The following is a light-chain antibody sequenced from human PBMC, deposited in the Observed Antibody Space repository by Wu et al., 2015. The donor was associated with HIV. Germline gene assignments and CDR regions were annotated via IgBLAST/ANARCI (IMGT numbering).Light chain of an antibody. CDR1: QSVRSSH. V-gene: IGKV3D-20*02. Sequence: EIVLTQSPGTLSLSPGEGATLSCRASQSVRSSHLAWYQQKPGQAPRLIIYAASTRATGIPDRFSGSGSGTDFTLTISRLEAEDFAIYYCQQRSTWPPNSFGQGTKLEIK. CDR3: QQRSTWPPNS. CDR2: AAS. J-gene: IGKJ2*03.